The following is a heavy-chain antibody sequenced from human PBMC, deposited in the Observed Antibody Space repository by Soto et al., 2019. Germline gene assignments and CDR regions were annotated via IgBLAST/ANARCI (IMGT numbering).Heavy chain of an antibody. CDR3: ARNESSNIYGMDV. J-gene: IGHJ6*02. CDR2: ISYDGSNK. D-gene: IGHD6-6*01. V-gene: IGHV3-30*03. CDR1: GFTFSSYG. Sequence: GGSLRLSCAASGFTFSSYGMHWVRQAPGKGLEWVAVISYDGSNKYYADSVKGRFTISRDNSKNALYLQMNSLRAEDTAVYYCARNESSNIYGMDVWGQGTTVTVS.